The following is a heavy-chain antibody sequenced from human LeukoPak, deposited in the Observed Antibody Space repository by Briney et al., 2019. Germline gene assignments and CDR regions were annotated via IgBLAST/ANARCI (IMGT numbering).Heavy chain of an antibody. J-gene: IGHJ4*02. V-gene: IGHV3-74*01. CDR1: GFPFSSYG. Sequence: GGSLRLSCTASGFPFSSYGMHWVRQAPGKGLVWVSRSNPDGSSTSYADSVKGRFTISRDNAKSTLYLQLNSLRVEDTAVYYCAAVVGANPFDYWGQGTLVTVSS. CDR3: AAVVGANPFDY. CDR2: SNPDGSST. D-gene: IGHD1-26*01.